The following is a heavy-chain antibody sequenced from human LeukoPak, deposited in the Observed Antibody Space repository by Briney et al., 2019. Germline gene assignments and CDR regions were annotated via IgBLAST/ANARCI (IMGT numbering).Heavy chain of an antibody. CDR3: ERNSYGSGSHDH. V-gene: IGHV3-30*02. Sequence: GGSLSLSCAASGFTFSSYGMHWVRQAPGKGLEWVAFIRYDGTNKYYADSVKGRFTISRDNAKSSLYLQMNSLSVEDTGVYYCERNSYGSGSHDHWGQGTLVTVSS. J-gene: IGHJ5*02. CDR2: IRYDGTNK. D-gene: IGHD3-10*01. CDR1: GFTFSSYG.